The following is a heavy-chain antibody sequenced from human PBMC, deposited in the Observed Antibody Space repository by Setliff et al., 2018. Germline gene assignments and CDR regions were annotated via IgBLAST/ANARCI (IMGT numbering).Heavy chain of an antibody. J-gene: IGHJ5*02. CDR1: GGTFSSYA. CDR3: ARTLNRDGYNQSPFDP. Sequence: SVKVSCKASGGTFSSYALSWVRQAPGQGLEWMGGIIPMFGTANYAQKFQGRVTITADKSTSTAYMELSSLRSEDTAVYYCARTLNRDGYNQSPFDPWGQGTLVTVSS. V-gene: IGHV1-69*06. CDR2: IIPMFGTA. D-gene: IGHD5-12*01.